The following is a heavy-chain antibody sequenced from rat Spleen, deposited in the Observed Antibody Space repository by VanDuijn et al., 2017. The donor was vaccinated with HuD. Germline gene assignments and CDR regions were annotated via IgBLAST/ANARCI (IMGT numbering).Heavy chain of an antibody. Sequence: QVQLKESGPGLVQPSQTLSLTCTVSGFSLTNNGVSWVRQPPGKGLEWIAAISSGGTPYYNSLLKSRLSVTRDTSKSQVFLEMNSLQTGDTALYFCTSFSYNPYVMDAWGQGASVTVSS. J-gene: IGHJ4*01. V-gene: IGHV2S12*01. CDR2: ISSGGTP. CDR1: GFSLTNNG. D-gene: IGHD1-5*01. CDR3: TSFSYNPYVMDA.